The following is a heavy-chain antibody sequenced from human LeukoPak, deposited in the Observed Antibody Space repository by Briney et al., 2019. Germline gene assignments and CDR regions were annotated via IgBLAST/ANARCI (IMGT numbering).Heavy chain of an antibody. V-gene: IGHV4-59*12. CDR2: IYYSGST. D-gene: IGHD1-26*01. CDR3: ARRWELVDY. CDR1: GGSISSYY. J-gene: IGHJ4*02. Sequence: SETLSLTCTVSGGSISSYYWSWIRQPPGKGLEWIGYIYYSGSTNYNPSLKSRVTISVDTSKNQFSLKLSSVTAADTAVYYCARRWELVDYWGQGTLVTVSS.